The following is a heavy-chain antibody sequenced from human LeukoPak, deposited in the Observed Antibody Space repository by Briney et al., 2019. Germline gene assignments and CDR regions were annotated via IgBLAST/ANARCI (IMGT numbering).Heavy chain of an antibody. Sequence: GGSLRLSCAASGFTFSSYAMHWVRQAPGKGLEWVAVISYDGSNKYYADSVKGRFTISRDNSKNSLYLQMNSLRAEDTAVYYCARRRYNWNAIDYWGQGTLVTVSS. D-gene: IGHD1-20*01. CDR2: ISYDGSNK. CDR1: GFTFSSYA. V-gene: IGHV3-30-3*01. J-gene: IGHJ4*02. CDR3: ARRRYNWNAIDY.